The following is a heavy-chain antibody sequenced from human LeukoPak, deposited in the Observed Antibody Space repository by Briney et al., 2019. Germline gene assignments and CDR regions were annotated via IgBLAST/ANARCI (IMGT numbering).Heavy chain of an antibody. CDR3: ARGDRAVAGAWGWFDP. CDR2: IHASGST. V-gene: IGHV4-4*07. D-gene: IGHD6-19*01. J-gene: IGHJ5*02. CDR1: NGSISSYY. Sequence: SETLSLTCTVSNGSISSYYWSWIRQPAGKALEWIGRIHASGSTNYNPSLKSRVTMSVDTPKNQFSLKLSSVTAADTAIYFCARGDRAVAGAWGWFDPWGQGTLVTVSS.